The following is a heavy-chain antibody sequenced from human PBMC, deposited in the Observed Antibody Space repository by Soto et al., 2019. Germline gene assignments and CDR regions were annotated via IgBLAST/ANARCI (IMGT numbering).Heavy chain of an antibody. Sequence: EVQLVESGGGLVKPGGSLRLSCAASGFTFSSYSMNWVRQAPGKGLEWVSSISSSSSYIYYADSVKGRFTISRDNAKNSLYLQMNSLRAEDTAVYYCARALRFLEWLPYWYYGMDVWGQGTTVTVSS. J-gene: IGHJ6*02. CDR3: ARALRFLEWLPYWYYGMDV. CDR1: GFTFSSYS. V-gene: IGHV3-21*01. CDR2: ISSSSSYI. D-gene: IGHD3-3*01.